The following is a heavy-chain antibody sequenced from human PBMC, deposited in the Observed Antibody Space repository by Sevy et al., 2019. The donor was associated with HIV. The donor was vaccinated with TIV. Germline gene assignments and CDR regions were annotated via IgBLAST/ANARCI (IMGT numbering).Heavy chain of an antibody. CDR1: GFTFSSYW. V-gene: IGHV3-7*01. CDR3: AREGFDPFGYYYGMDV. CDR2: IKQDGSEK. J-gene: IGHJ6*02. Sequence: GGSVRLSCAASGFTFSSYWMSWVRQAPGKGLEWVANIKQDGSEKYYVDSVKGRFTISRDNAKNSLYLQMNSLRAEDTAVYYCAREGFDPFGYYYGMDVWGQGTTVTVSS. D-gene: IGHD3-10*01.